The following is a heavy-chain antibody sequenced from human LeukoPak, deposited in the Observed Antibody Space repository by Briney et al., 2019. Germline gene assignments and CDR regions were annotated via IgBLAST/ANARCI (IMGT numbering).Heavy chain of an antibody. CDR1: GGSISSGGYY. D-gene: IGHD6-13*01. J-gene: IGHJ4*02. CDR3: ARGPSSGYSSSWYFDY. CDR2: IYYSGST. V-gene: IGHV4-31*03. Sequence: PSQTLSLTCTVSGGSISSGGYYWSWIRQHPGKGLEWIGYIYYSGSTYYNPSLKSRVTISVDTSKNQFSLKLGSVTAADTAVYYCARGPSSGYSSSWYFDYWGQGTLVTVSS.